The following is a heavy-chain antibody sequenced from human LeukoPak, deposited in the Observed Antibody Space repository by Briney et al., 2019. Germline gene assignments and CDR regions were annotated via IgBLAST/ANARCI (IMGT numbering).Heavy chain of an antibody. CDR1: GFTFSSYS. J-gene: IGHJ4*02. Sequence: GGSLRLSCAASGFTFSSYSMNWVRQAPGKGLEWVSAISGSGGSTYYADSVKGRFTISRDNSKNTLYLQMNSLRAEDTAIYYCAKGLGRYGSGSYRDWGQGTLVTVSS. CDR3: AKGLGRYGSGSYRD. CDR2: ISGSGGST. V-gene: IGHV3-23*01. D-gene: IGHD3-10*01.